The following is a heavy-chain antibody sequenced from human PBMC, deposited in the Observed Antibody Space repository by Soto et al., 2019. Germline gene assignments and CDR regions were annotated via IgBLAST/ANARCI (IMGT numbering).Heavy chain of an antibody. D-gene: IGHD3-22*01. CDR2: IWYDGSNK. Sequence: QVQLVESGGGGVQPGRSLRLSCAASGFTFSSYGMHWVRQAPGKGLEWVAVIWYDGSNKYYADSVKGRFTISRDNSKNTLYLQMNSLRAEDTAVYYCARDFSRDDSTPDYWGQGTLVTVSS. V-gene: IGHV3-33*01. J-gene: IGHJ4*02. CDR1: GFTFSSYG. CDR3: ARDFSRDDSTPDY.